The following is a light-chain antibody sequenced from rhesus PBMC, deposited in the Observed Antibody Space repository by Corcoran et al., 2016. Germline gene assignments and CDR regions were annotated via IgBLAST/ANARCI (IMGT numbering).Light chain of an antibody. V-gene: IGKV1-69*01. CDR2: RAS. CDR3: QQHDYSPFT. CDR1: QGISNW. Sequence: DIQMTQSPSSLSASVGDRVTITCRASQGISNWLAWYQQRPGNDPKLLIYRASNLETGVPSRFRGSGSVTDFTITISSLQPEDIATYYCQQHDYSPFTFGPGTKLDLK. J-gene: IGKJ3*01.